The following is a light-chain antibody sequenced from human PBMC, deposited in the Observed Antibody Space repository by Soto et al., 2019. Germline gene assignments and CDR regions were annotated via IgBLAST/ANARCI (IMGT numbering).Light chain of an antibody. CDR2: GAS. Sequence: EKVMTQSPATLSVSPGEGATLSCRASQSISSNYLAWYHQKPGQAPRLLIYGASSRATDIPDRFRGSGSGRDFVLNISRLEPEDFGMYYCQQYSSSPRTFGQGTKVDIK. CDR1: QSISSNY. J-gene: IGKJ1*01. CDR3: QQYSSSPRT. V-gene: IGKV3-20*01.